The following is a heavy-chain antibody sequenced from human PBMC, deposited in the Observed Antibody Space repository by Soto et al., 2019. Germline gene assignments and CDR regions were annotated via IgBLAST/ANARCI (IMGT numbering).Heavy chain of an antibody. CDR3: AKRGDIVEVSRTFVGYGMDV. Sequence: EVQLLESGGALVQPGGSLRLSCAASGFTFRNYAMSWVRQAPGKGLKWVSRISGNGGDINYADSVKGRFTISRDNSKNTLYLQMNSLRAEDTAVYYCAKRGDIVEVSRTFVGYGMDVWGQGTTVTVSS. J-gene: IGHJ6*02. D-gene: IGHD2-2*01. CDR2: ISGNGGDI. V-gene: IGHV3-23*01. CDR1: GFTFRNYA.